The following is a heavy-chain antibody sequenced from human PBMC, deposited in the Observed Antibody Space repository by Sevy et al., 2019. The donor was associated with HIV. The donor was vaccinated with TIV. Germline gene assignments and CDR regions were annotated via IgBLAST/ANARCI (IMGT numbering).Heavy chain of an antibody. CDR1: AFTFTTYA. Sequence: GGSLRLSCAASAFTFTTYAMHWVRQAPGKGLEWVAVISYDGSHKYYADSVKGRFTISRDDSKSSMYLQMNTLRAEDTAVYYRASDSGYRVNWSARFDPWGQGTLVTVSS. J-gene: IGHJ5*02. CDR3: ASDSGYRVNWSARFDP. D-gene: IGHD6-13*01. CDR2: ISYDGSHK. V-gene: IGHV3-30*04.